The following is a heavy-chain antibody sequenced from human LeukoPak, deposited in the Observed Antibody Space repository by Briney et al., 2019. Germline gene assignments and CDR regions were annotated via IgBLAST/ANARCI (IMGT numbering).Heavy chain of an antibody. D-gene: IGHD3-16*01. CDR2: INPDGNEK. CDR1: GFRFGSDW. J-gene: IGHJ3*02. Sequence: GGSLRLSCAASGFRFGSDWMTWVRQAPGKGMEWVANINPDGNEKYYVDSVKGRFTISRDNGKNSLYLQLNSLRAEDTAVYYCARYYDPAVGDAFDIWGQGTMVTVSS. V-gene: IGHV3-7*01. CDR3: ARYYDPAVGDAFDI.